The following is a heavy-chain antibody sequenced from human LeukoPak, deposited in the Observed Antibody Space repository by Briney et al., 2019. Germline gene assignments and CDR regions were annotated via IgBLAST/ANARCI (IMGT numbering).Heavy chain of an antibody. D-gene: IGHD6-13*01. J-gene: IGHJ4*02. CDR3: ARDLAAAGSPFDY. Sequence: GGSLRLSCAASGFTFSSYWMSWVRQAPGKGLEWVANIKQDGSEKYYVDSVKGRFTISRDNAKNSLYLQMNSLRAEDTAVYYCARDLAAAGSPFDYWGQETLVTVSS. V-gene: IGHV3-7*01. CDR1: GFTFSSYW. CDR2: IKQDGSEK.